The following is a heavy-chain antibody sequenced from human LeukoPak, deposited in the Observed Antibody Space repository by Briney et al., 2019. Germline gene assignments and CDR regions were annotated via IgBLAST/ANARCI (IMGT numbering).Heavy chain of an antibody. D-gene: IGHD5-12*01. CDR1: GGSISSYYW. CDR3: AHSGTVEGVIGGYEN. V-gene: IGHV2-5*08. CDR2: IYWDDDK. J-gene: IGHJ4*02. Sequence: TLSLTCTVSGGSISSYYWSWIRQPPGKALEWLALIYWDDDKRYSPSLKSRLTITKDTSKNQVVLTMTNMDPVDTATYYCAHSGTVEGVIGGYENWGQGTLVTVSS.